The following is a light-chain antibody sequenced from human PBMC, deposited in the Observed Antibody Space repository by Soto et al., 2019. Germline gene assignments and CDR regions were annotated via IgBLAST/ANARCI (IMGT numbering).Light chain of an antibody. CDR2: AAS. J-gene: IGKJ1*01. CDR1: QSISTY. Sequence: DIQMTQSPSSLSASVGDRVTITCRASQSISTYLNWYQQKPGKAPKFLIYAASSLQSGVPSRFSGSGSGTDFTLTISGLQPDDFATYYCQHYNSYSEAFGQGTKVDIK. CDR3: QHYNSYSEA. V-gene: IGKV1-39*01.